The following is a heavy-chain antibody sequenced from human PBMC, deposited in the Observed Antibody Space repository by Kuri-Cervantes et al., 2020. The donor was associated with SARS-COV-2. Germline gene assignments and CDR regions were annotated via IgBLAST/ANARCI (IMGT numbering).Heavy chain of an antibody. CDR1: GGTLSSYG. CDR3: ARGHIVVVPAAILLGGMDV. D-gene: IGHD2-2*01. V-gene: IGHV1-46*01. CDR2: INPSGGST. J-gene: IGHJ6*02. Sequence: ASVKVSCKASGGTLSSYGIIWVRQAPGQGLEWMGIINPSGGSTSYAQKFQGRVTMTRDTSTSTVYMELSSLRSEDTAVYYCARGHIVVVPAAILLGGMDVWGQGTTVTVSS.